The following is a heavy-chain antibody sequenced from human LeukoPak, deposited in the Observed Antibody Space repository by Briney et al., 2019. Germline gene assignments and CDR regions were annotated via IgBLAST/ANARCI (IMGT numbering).Heavy chain of an antibody. D-gene: IGHD3-22*01. CDR2: IIPIFGTA. V-gene: IGHV1-69*13. CDR1: GGTFSSYA. Sequence: ASVKVSCTASGGTFSSYAISWVRQAPGQGLEWMGGIIPIFGTANYAQKFQGRVTITADESTSTAYMELSSLRSEDTAVYYCARVNYGHYYDSSGYLAPYFDYWGQGTLVTVSS. CDR3: ARVNYGHYYDSSGYLAPYFDY. J-gene: IGHJ4*02.